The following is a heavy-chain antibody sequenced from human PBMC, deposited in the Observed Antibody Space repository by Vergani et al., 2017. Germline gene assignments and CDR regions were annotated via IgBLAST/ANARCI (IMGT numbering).Heavy chain of an antibody. Sequence: EVQLVESGGGLVKPGGSLRLSCAASVFTFSNAWMSWVRQAPGKGLEWVGRIKSKTDGGTTDYAAPVKGRFTISRDDSKNTLYLQMNSLKTEDTAVYYCTTYYYDSSGYPVLGYWGQGTLVTVSS. J-gene: IGHJ4*02. CDR1: VFTFSNAW. V-gene: IGHV3-15*01. CDR3: TTYYYDSSGYPVLGY. CDR2: IKSKTDGGTT. D-gene: IGHD3-22*01.